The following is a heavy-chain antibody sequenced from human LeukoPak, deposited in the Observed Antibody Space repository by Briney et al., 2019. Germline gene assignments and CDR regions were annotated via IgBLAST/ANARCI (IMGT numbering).Heavy chain of an antibody. CDR1: GGTFSSYD. Sequence: SVKVSCKASGGTFSSYDISWVRQAPGQGLEWMGGIIPIFGTANYAQKFQGRVTITADESTSTAYMELSSLRSEDTAVYYCAIRGADYVWGSYRSGSFDYWGQGTLVTVSS. CDR2: IIPIFGTA. D-gene: IGHD3-16*02. J-gene: IGHJ4*02. CDR3: AIRGADYVWGSYRSGSFDY. V-gene: IGHV1-69*13.